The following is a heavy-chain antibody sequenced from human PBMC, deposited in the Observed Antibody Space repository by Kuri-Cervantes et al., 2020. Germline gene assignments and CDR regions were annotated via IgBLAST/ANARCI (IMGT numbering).Heavy chain of an antibody. D-gene: IGHD1-26*01. CDR2: INWNGGST. CDR1: GFTFDDYG. J-gene: IGHJ4*02. CDR3: AKDGEWELLYRFDY. Sequence: GGSLRLSCAASGFTFDDYGMSWVRQAPGKGLEWASGINWNGGSTGYADSVKGRFTISRDNAKNSLYLQMNSLRAEDTALYYCAKDGEWELLYRFDYWGQGTLVTVSS. V-gene: IGHV3-20*04.